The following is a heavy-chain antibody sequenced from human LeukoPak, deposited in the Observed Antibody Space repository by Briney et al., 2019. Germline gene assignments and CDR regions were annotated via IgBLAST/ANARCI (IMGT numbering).Heavy chain of an antibody. CDR2: INPNSGGT. CDR3: ARDLIAVAGKDY. D-gene: IGHD6-19*01. Sequence: GSSVKVSCKASGYTFTGYYMHWVRQAPGQGLEWMGWINPNSGGTNYAQKFQGRVTMTRDTSISTAYMELSRLRSDDTAVYHCARDLIAVAGKDYWGQGTLVTVSS. J-gene: IGHJ4*02. CDR1: GYTFTGYY. V-gene: IGHV1-2*02.